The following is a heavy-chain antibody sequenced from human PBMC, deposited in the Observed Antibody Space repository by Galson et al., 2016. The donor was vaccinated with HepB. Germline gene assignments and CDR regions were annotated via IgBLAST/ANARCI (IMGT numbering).Heavy chain of an antibody. CDR3: ARGYCSGGTCAHNYFDP. CDR2: IYHSGST. D-gene: IGHD2-15*01. J-gene: IGHJ5*02. Sequence: TLSLTCAVSGVSISSGGYSWSWIRQPPGKGLEYIGYIYHSGSTSYNPSLKSRVTMSLDRSKNQFSLKLRSVTAADTAIYYCARGYCSGGTCAHNYFDPWGPGTLVTVSS. V-gene: IGHV4-30-2*01. CDR1: GVSISSGGYS.